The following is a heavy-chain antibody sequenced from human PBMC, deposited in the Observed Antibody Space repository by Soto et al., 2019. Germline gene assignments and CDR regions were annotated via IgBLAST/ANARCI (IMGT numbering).Heavy chain of an antibody. V-gene: IGHV4-31*01. Sequence: QVQLQESGPGLVKPSQTLSLTCTVSGGSISSGGYYWSWIRQHPGKGLEWIGYIYYSGSTYYNPSLKNQVTISVDTSKNQFSLKLSSVTAADTAVYYCAREGGIVGATAADYWGQGTLVTVSS. D-gene: IGHD1-26*01. CDR1: GGSISSGGYY. CDR3: AREGGIVGATAADY. J-gene: IGHJ4*02. CDR2: IYYSGST.